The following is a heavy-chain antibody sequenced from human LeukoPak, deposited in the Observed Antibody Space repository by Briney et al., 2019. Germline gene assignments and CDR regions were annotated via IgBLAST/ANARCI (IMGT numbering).Heavy chain of an antibody. CDR1: GGSISSYY. CDR2: IYYSGST. V-gene: IGHV4-59*01. CDR3: ARTPRWGCSGGSCYLDY. J-gene: IGHJ4*02. Sequence: SETLSLTCAVSGGSISSYYWSWIRQPPGKGLEWIGYIYYSGSTNYNPSLKSRVTISVDTSKNQFSLKLSSVTAADTAVYYCARTPRWGCSGGSCYLDYWGQGTLVTVSS. D-gene: IGHD2-15*01.